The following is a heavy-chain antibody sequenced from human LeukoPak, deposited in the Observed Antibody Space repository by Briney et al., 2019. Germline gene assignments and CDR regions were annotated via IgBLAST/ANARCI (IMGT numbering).Heavy chain of an antibody. Sequence: GESLKISCQGSGYSFTSYWIGWVRLMPGKGLERMGIIYPGDSDTRYSPSFQGQVTISADKSISTAYLQWSSLKASDTAMYYCARQILGDGWYFYLWGRGTLVTVSS. V-gene: IGHV5-51*01. CDR1: GYSFTSYW. CDR2: IYPGDSDT. J-gene: IGHJ2*01. CDR3: ARQILGDGWYFYL. D-gene: IGHD5-24*01.